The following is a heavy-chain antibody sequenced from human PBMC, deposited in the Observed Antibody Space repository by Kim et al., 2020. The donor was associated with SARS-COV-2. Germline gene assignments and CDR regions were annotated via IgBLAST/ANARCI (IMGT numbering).Heavy chain of an antibody. J-gene: IGHJ6*01. CDR1: GGSFSGYY. CDR3: ARLGYCSGGSCYIDYYYY. Sequence: SETLSLTCAVYGGSFSGYYWSWIRQPPGKGLEWIGEINHSGSTNYNPSLKSRVTISVDTSKNQFSLKLSSVTAADTAVYYCARLGYCSGGSCYIDYYYY. CDR2: INHSGST. D-gene: IGHD2-15*01. V-gene: IGHV4-34*01.